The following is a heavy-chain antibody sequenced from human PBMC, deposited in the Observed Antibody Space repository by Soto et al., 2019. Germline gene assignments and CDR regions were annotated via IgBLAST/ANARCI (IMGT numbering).Heavy chain of an antibody. V-gene: IGHV1-69*01. J-gene: IGHJ5*02. CDR1: GGTFSSYA. Sequence: QVQLVQSGAEVKKPGSSVKVSCKASGGTFSSYAISWVRQAPGQGLEWMGGIIPIFGTANCAQKFQGRVTITADESTSTAYMELSSLRSEDTAVYYCARDPSAYSGSPNWFDPWGQGTLVTVSS. D-gene: IGHD1-26*01. CDR3: ARDPSAYSGSPNWFDP. CDR2: IIPIFGTA.